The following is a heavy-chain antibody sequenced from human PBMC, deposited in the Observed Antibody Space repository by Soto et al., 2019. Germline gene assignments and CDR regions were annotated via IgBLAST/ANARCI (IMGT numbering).Heavy chain of an antibody. J-gene: IGHJ6*03. V-gene: IGHV4-59*08. CDR1: GDSVRNYY. D-gene: IGHD3-3*01. Sequence: SETLSLTCTVSGDSVRNYYWSWIRQPPGKGLEWIGYISYSGSTNYSPSLGSLVTISIDTSKNQFSLRLGPVTAADTAIYHCARTFWSGLRLDYYYMDVWGKGTTVTVSS. CDR3: ARTFWSGLRLDYYYMDV. CDR2: ISYSGST.